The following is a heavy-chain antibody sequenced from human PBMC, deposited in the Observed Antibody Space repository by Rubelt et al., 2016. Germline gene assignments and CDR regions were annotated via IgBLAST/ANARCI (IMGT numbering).Heavy chain of an antibody. CDR1: GYTFTSYG. V-gene: IGHV1-18*01. CDR3: ARDLFDSSGYTVDY. Sequence: QVQLVQSGAEVKKPGASVKVSCKASGYTFTSYGISWVRQAPGQGLEWMGWISAYNGNTNYAQKLQGRVTMTTDTSTRKAYIELRVLGSDDTAVDYCARDLFDSSGYTVDYWGQGTLVTVSS. CDR2: ISAYNGNT. J-gene: IGHJ4*02. D-gene: IGHD3-22*01.